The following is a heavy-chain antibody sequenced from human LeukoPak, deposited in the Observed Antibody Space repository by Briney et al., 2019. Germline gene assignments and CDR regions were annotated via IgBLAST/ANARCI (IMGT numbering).Heavy chain of an antibody. CDR2: ISGSGGST. V-gene: IGHV3-23*01. CDR1: GFTFSSYA. Sequence: PGGSLRLSCAASGFTFSSYAMSWVRQAPGKGLEWVSAISGSGGSTYYADSVKGRLTVCRDNSKNTLYLQMNGLRAEDTAVYYCARVAWPDAFDIWGQGTMVTVS. D-gene: IGHD5-24*01. J-gene: IGHJ3*02. CDR3: ARVAWPDAFDI.